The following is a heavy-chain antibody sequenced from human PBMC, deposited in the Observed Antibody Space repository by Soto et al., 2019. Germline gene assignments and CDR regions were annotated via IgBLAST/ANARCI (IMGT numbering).Heavy chain of an antibody. V-gene: IGHV3-48*03. CDR2: ISSAGDSS. CDR1: GFTFSSYE. CDR3: ARVYCSTTTCHVQAFDS. D-gene: IGHD2-2*01. J-gene: IGHJ4*02. Sequence: GGSLRLSCAVSGFTFSSYEMNWVRQAPAKTLEWVSYISSAGDSSYYADSVKSRFTISRDNAKNSLYLQMNSLRVEDTAVYYCARVYCSTTTCHVQAFDSWGQGTLVTVSS.